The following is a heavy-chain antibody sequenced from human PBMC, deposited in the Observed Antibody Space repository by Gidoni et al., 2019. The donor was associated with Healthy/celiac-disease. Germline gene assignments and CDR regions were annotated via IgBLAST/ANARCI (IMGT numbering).Heavy chain of an antibody. CDR1: GYSFTSYW. V-gene: IGHV5-51*01. CDR2: IDPGDSDT. CDR3: ARQDLARSGPPVY. J-gene: IGHJ4*02. D-gene: IGHD3-3*01. Sequence: ESLKISCTGSGYSFTSYWLGWVRQMPGKGLEWMGIIDPGDSDTRYSPAFQGQVTISADKSISTAYLQWSSQKASDTAMYYCARQDLARSGPPVYWGQGTLVTVSS.